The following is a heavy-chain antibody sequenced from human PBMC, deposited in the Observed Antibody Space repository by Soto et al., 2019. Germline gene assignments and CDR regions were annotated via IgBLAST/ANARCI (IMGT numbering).Heavy chain of an antibody. CDR2: IYPGDSDT. D-gene: IGHD3-22*01. J-gene: IGHJ3*02. CDR1: GYSFTSYW. Sequence: GESLKISCKGSGYSFTSYWIGWVRQMPGKGLEWVGIIYPGDSDTRYSPSFQGQVTISADKAISTAYLQLSSLKASDNAMYYCASSSSGYSAFDIWGQGTMVTVSS. CDR3: ASSSSGYSAFDI. V-gene: IGHV5-51*01.